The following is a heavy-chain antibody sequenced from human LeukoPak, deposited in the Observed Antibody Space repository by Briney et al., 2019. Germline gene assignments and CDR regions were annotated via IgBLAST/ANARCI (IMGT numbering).Heavy chain of an antibody. CDR2: ISGSGGST. CDR1: GFTFSSYA. D-gene: IGHD5-24*01. CDR3: AKDLAEMATIIDY. V-gene: IGHV3-23*01. J-gene: IGHJ4*02. Sequence: GGSLRLSCAASGFTFSSYAMSCVRQAPGKGLEWVSAISGSGGSTYYADSVKGRFTISRDNSKNTLYLQMNSLRAEDTDVYYCAKDLAEMATIIDYWGQGTLVTVSS.